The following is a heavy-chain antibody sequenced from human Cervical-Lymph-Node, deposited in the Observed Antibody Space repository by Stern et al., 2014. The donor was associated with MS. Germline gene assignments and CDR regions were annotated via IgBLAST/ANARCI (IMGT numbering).Heavy chain of an antibody. V-gene: IGHV1-2*06. D-gene: IGHD2/OR15-2a*01. CDR3: AREATRIIVGIDY. CDR2: LNPNSDDP. CDR1: GYAFTGFF. J-gene: IGHJ4*02. Sequence: QVQLVQSGAKMKKPGASVKVSCKASGYAFTGFFIHSVRQVPGQGLEWMGRLNPNSDDPTYAQNFQDRVTLTRDTSISTAYLELSRLTSADTAVYYCAREATRIIVGIDYWGQGTQVTVSS.